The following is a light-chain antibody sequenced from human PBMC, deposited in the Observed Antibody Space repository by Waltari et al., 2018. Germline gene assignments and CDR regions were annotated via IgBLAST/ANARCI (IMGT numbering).Light chain of an antibody. V-gene: IGLV1-40*01. CDR1: SSNIGAGYD. CDR2: GNS. J-gene: IGLJ2*01. CDR3: QSYDSSLSGVV. Sequence: QSVLTQSPSVSGAPGQGVTISCTGSSSNIGAGYDLHWYQQLPGTTPKLLISGNSNRPSGVPDRFSGSKSGTSASLASTGLQAEDEADYYCQSYDSSLSGVVFGGGTKLTVL.